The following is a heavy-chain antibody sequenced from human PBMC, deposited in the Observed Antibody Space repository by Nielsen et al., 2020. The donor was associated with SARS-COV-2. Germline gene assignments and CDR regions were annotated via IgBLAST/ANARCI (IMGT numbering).Heavy chain of an antibody. J-gene: IGHJ3*02. CDR3: AREDSWELLRTYDALDI. V-gene: IGHV3-30-3*01. CDR2: ISCDGRDE. CDR1: GFPFSSFA. D-gene: IGHD1-26*01. Sequence: GESLKISCAASGFPFSSFAMHWVRQAPGKGLEWVAVISCDGRDEYSADSVKGRFTISRDNAKNTLYLQMTSLRTEDTAVYYCAREDSWELLRTYDALDIWGQGTMVSVSS.